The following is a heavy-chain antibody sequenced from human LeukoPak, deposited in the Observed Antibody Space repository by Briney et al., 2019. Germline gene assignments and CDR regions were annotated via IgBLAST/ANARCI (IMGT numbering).Heavy chain of an antibody. J-gene: IGHJ4*02. Sequence: GGSLRLSCAASGFTLRSNWMSWVRQAPGKGLEWVANIKQDGSHKNYADSVKGRFTISRDNSKNTLYLQMNSLRAEDTAVYYCAKLPAATGSSGYDYWGQGTLVTVSS. V-gene: IGHV3-7*01. D-gene: IGHD6-13*01. CDR3: AKLPAATGSSGYDY. CDR1: GFTLRSNW. CDR2: IKQDGSHK.